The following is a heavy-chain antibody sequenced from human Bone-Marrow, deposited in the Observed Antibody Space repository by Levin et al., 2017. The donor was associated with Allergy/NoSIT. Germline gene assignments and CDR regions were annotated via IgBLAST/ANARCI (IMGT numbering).Heavy chain of an antibody. CDR2: ISSSGSYE. CDR1: GFKFRGKS. D-gene: IGHD3-10*01. V-gene: IGHV3-21*06. J-gene: IGHJ1*01. Sequence: GGSLRLSCEVSGFKFRGKSMNWVRQAPGKGLEWVAAISSSGSYESYADSVKGRFTISRDNTKNVVNLQMNGLSPEDTAVYYCVRSFGSDDFWGQGSLVTVSP. CDR3: VRSFGSDDF.